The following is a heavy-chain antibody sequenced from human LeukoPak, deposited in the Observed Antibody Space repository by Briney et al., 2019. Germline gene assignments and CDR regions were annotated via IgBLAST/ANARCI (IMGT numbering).Heavy chain of an antibody. J-gene: IGHJ4*02. CDR1: GGSISSSSYY. V-gene: IGHV4-39*01. D-gene: IGHD4-17*01. Sequence: SETPSLTCTVSGGSISSSSYYWGWIRQPPGKGLEWIGSIYYSGSTYYNPSLKSRVTISVDTSKNQFSLKLSSVTAADTAVYYCARLEGVDYGEIDYWGQGTLVTVSS. CDR3: ARLEGVDYGEIDY. CDR2: IYYSGST.